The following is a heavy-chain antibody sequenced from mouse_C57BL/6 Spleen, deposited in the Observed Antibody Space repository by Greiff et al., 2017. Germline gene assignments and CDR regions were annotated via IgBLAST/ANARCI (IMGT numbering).Heavy chain of an antibody. J-gene: IGHJ1*03. D-gene: IGHD1-1*01. CDR3: ASLITTVVDWYFDV. CDR1: GYTFTDYA. CDR2: ISTYYGDA. V-gene: IGHV1-67*01. Sequence: VQLQQSGPELVRPGVSVKISCKGSGYTFTDYAMHWVKQSHAKSLEWIGVISTYYGDASYNQKFQDKATMTVDKSSSAAYMELARLTSEDSAVYYCASLITTVVDWYFDVWGTGTTVTVSS.